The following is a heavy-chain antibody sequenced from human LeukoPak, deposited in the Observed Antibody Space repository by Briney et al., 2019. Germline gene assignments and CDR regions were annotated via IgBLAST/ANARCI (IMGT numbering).Heavy chain of an antibody. D-gene: IGHD3-10*01. CDR2: ISNSGSTL. J-gene: IGHJ4*02. CDR1: GFAFSDFY. CDR3: ARDALGSYDY. V-gene: IGHV3-11*01. Sequence: GGPLRLSCAASGFAFSDFYMFWIRQAPGKGLEWISYISNSGSTLYYADSVKGRFTISRDNDKNLLYLQMNSLRADDTAVCYCARDALGSYDYWGQGTLVTVSS.